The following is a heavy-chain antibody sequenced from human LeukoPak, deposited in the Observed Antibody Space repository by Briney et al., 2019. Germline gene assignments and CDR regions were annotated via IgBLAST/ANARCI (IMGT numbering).Heavy chain of an antibody. J-gene: IGHJ3*02. Sequence: PGGSLRLSCAASGFTFSSYGMSWVRQAPGKGLEWVSAISGSGGSTYYADSVKGRFTISRDNAKNSLYLQMNSLRAEDTALYYCARGRIAADAFDIWGQGTMVTVSS. V-gene: IGHV3-23*01. D-gene: IGHD6-13*01. CDR2: ISGSGGST. CDR3: ARGRIAADAFDI. CDR1: GFTFSSYG.